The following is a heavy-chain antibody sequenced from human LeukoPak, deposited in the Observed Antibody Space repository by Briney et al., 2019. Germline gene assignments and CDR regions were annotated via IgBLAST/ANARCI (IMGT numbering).Heavy chain of an antibody. D-gene: IGHD3-10*01. CDR2: ISYDGSNK. Sequence: GGSLRLSCAASGFTFSSYGMHWVRQAPGKGLEWVAVISYDGSNKYYADSVKGRFTISRDNSKNTLYLQMNSLRAEDTAVYYCAGVRGVLDCWGQGTLVTVSS. J-gene: IGHJ4*02. CDR3: AGVRGVLDC. V-gene: IGHV3-30*03. CDR1: GFTFSSYG.